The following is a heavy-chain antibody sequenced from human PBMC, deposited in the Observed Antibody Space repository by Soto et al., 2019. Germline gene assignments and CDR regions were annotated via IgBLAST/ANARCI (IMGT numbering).Heavy chain of an antibody. CDR2: ISAYNGNT. J-gene: IGHJ5*02. CDR3: ARDFRRDVNNYGPPFIP. D-gene: IGHD3-10*01. Sequence: GASVKVSCKASGYSFTTYGISWVRQAPGQGLECMGWISAYNGNTNYAQKFQGRVTMTTDTSTSTAYMELRSLRSDDTALYYCARDFRRDVNNYGPPFIPWCQGALVSVPT. V-gene: IGHV1-18*01. CDR1: GYSFTTYG.